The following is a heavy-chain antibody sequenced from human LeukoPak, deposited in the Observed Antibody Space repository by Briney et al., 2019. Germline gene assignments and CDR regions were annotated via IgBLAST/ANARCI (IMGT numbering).Heavy chain of an antibody. D-gene: IGHD5-12*01. J-gene: IGHJ4*02. CDR2: MNPNNGDT. V-gene: IGHV1-2*02. CDR1: GYTFISYY. CDR3: ARADAVETVTNIDFDY. Sequence: ASVKVSCKASGYTFISYYVHWVRQAPGQGLEWMGRMNPNNGDTNYARKFQGRVTMTGDTSISTAYMEMTRLRYDDSAVYFCARADAVETVTNIDFDYWGQGTRVTVS.